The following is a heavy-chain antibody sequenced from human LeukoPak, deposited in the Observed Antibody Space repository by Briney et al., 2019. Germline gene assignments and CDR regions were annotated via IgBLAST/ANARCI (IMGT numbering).Heavy chain of an antibody. CDR2: IYYSGST. J-gene: IGHJ4*02. CDR1: GDSISSSSYY. Sequence: SETLSLTCTVSGDSISSSSYYWGWIRQPPGKGLEWIGSIYYSGSTYYNPSLKSRVTISVDTSKNQFSLKLTSVTAADTAVYYCARGGPAGGQYFFNYWGQGTLVTVSS. D-gene: IGHD1-14*01. CDR3: ARGGPAGGQYFFNY. V-gene: IGHV4-39*07.